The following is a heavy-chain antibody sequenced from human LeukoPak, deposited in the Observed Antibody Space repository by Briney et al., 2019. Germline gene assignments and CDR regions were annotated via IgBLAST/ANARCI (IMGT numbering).Heavy chain of an antibody. Sequence: SETLCLTCTVSGGSISSYYWSWIRQPPGKGLEWIGYIYYCGSTNYNPSLKSRVTISVDTSKNQFSLKLSSVTAADTAVYYCARDGRLLWFGEFHDAFDIWGQGTMVTVSS. D-gene: IGHD3-10*01. CDR1: GGSISSYY. CDR2: IYYCGST. J-gene: IGHJ3*02. CDR3: ARDGRLLWFGEFHDAFDI. V-gene: IGHV4-59*12.